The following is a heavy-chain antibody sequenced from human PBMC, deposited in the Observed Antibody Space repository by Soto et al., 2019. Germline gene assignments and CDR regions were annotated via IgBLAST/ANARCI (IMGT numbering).Heavy chain of an antibody. D-gene: IGHD3-3*01. Sequence: QVQLQEPGPGLVKPSETLSLTCTVSGDSVTSGSIYWSWIRQPPGKGLEWIGYIHYTGSTNYNPSLKSRVVISVDTSKHHSPLALSSVSAAATAVYYCARDRGNFGVVLADFYQYGMDVWGQGTAVTVSS. J-gene: IGHJ6*02. V-gene: IGHV4-61*03. CDR2: IHYTGST. CDR3: ARDRGNFGVVLADFYQYGMDV. CDR1: GDSVTSGSIY.